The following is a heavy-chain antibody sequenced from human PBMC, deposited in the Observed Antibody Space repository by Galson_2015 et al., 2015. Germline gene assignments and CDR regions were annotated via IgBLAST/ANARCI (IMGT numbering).Heavy chain of an antibody. J-gene: IGHJ6*02. CDR2: IKQDGSEK. V-gene: IGHV3-7*01. D-gene: IGHD3-10*01. CDR3: AREAQSYSNEKYGSGSYYLNYYYGMDV. CDR1: GFTFSSYW. Sequence: SLRLSCAASGFTFSSYWMSWVRQAPGKGLEWVANIKQDGSEKYYVDSVKGRFTISRDNAKNSLYLQMNSLRAEDTAVYYCAREAQSYSNEKYGSGSYYLNYYYGMDVWGQGTTVTVSS.